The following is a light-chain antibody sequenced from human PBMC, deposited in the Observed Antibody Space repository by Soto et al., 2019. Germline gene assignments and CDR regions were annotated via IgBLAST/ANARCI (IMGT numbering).Light chain of an antibody. CDR1: QSVSSK. J-gene: IGKJ1*01. CDR2: GAS. V-gene: IGKV3-15*01. CDR3: QQYNSWLWT. Sequence: EIVLTQSPATLSVSPGERATLSCRASQSVSSKLAWYQQKPGQAPRLLIYGASTRATGIPARFSGSGSGTEFTLIISSLHSEDSAVYYCQQYNSWLWTFGQGTKVDI.